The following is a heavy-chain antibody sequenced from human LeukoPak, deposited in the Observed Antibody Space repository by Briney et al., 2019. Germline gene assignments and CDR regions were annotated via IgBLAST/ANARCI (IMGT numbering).Heavy chain of an antibody. J-gene: IGHJ4*02. CDR1: GYTFTGYY. D-gene: IGHD2-2*01. Sequence: ASVKVSCKASGYTFTGYYMHWVRQAPGQGLEWMGWINPNSGGTNYAQKFQGRVTMTRDTSISTAYMELSRLRSDDAAVYYCARGGLYCSSTSCYLFDYWGQGTLVTVSS. CDR2: INPNSGGT. V-gene: IGHV1-2*02. CDR3: ARGGLYCSSTSCYLFDY.